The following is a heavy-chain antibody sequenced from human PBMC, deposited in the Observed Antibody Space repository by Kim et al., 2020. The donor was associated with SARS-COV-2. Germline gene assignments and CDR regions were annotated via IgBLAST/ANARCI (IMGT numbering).Heavy chain of an antibody. Sequence: SETLSLTCTVSGGSISSYYWIWIRQPPGKGLEWIGYIYYSGITHYNPSLKSRVTMSLDTSKNQFSLKLSSVTAADTAVYYCARCGYCSSNVCYFVGWVDPWGEGTLVTVSP. V-gene: IGHV4-59*13. CDR3: ARCGYCSSNVCYFVGWVDP. CDR1: GGSISSYY. D-gene: IGHD2-2*01. J-gene: IGHJ5*02. CDR2: IYYSGIT.